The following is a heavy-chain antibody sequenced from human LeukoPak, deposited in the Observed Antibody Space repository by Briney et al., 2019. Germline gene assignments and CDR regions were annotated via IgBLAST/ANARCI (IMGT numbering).Heavy chain of an antibody. CDR2: IVVGSGNA. Sequence: SVKVSCKASGFTFTSSAMQWVRQARGQRLEWIGWIVVGSGNANYAQKFQERVTITRDMSTSTAYMELSSLRSEDTAVYYCAAARFLEWPFDHWGQGTLVTVSS. CDR3: AAARFLEWPFDH. D-gene: IGHD3-3*01. J-gene: IGHJ4*02. V-gene: IGHV1-58*02. CDR1: GFTFTSSA.